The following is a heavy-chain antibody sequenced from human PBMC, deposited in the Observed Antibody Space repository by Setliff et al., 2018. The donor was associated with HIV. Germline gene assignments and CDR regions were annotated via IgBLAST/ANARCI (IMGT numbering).Heavy chain of an antibody. D-gene: IGHD5-12*01. CDR2: IWNDGTNE. CDR3: ASYRKAERWLQLGGNFDY. V-gene: IGHV3-33*08. Sequence: PGGSLRLSCAASGFTFSSYGMHWVRQAPGKGLEWVAVIWNDGTNEYYADSVKGRFTISRDNSKNTLYLQMNSLRIEDTAVYYCASYRKAERWLQLGGNFDYWGQGTLVTVSS. J-gene: IGHJ4*02. CDR1: GFTFSSYG.